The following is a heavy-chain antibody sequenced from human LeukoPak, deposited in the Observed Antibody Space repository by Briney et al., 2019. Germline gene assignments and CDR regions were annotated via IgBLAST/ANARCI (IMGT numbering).Heavy chain of an antibody. V-gene: IGHV3-23*01. CDR3: AKDPPGGRIAVAT. J-gene: IGHJ4*02. CDR1: GFTFSNSG. Sequence: PGGSLRLSCAASGFTFSNSGMSWVRQAPGKGLEWVSAISGSGGSTYYADSVKGRFTISRDNSKNTLYLQMNSLRAEDTAVYYCAKDPPGGRIAVATWGQGTLVTVSS. CDR2: ISGSGGST. D-gene: IGHD6-19*01.